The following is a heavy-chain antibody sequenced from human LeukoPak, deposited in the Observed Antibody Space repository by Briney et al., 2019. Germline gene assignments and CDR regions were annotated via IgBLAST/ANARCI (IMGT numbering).Heavy chain of an antibody. CDR1: GFTFSSYA. CDR2: ISGSGGDT. Sequence: GGSLRLSCAASGFTFSSYAMSWVRQAPGKGLEWVSAISGSGGDTYYADSVKGRFTISRDNSKNTLYLQMNSLRAEDTAVYYCAKHLWRDLLWFGEGYYFGCWGQGTLVTVSS. J-gene: IGHJ4*02. CDR3: AKHLWRDLLWFGEGYYFGC. V-gene: IGHV3-23*01. D-gene: IGHD3-10*01.